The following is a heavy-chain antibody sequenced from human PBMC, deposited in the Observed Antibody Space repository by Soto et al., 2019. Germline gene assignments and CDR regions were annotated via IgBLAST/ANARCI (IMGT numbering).Heavy chain of an antibody. J-gene: IGHJ6*02. CDR3: TRRAAAAAVVPYGMDV. CDR1: GFTFSGSA. CDR2: IRSKANSYAT. V-gene: IGHV3-73*01. D-gene: IGHD6-13*01. Sequence: GSLRLSCAASGFTFSGSAMHWVLQASGKGLEWVGRIRSKANSYATAYAASVKGRFTISRDDSKNTAYLQMNSLKTEDTAVYYCTRRAAAAAVVPYGMDVWGQGTTVTVSS.